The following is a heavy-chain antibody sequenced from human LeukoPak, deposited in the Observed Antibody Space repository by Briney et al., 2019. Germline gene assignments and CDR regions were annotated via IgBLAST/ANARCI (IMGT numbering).Heavy chain of an antibody. Sequence: ASVKVSCKASGYTFTNYDINWVRQATGQGLEWMGWMNPNSGNTGYAQKFQGRVTMTRNTSISTAYMELSSLRSEDTAVYYCARDLLYCSSTSCYGAFDYWGQGTLVTVSS. CDR2: MNPNSGNT. V-gene: IGHV1-8*01. CDR1: GYTFTNYD. J-gene: IGHJ4*02. CDR3: ARDLLYCSSTSCYGAFDY. D-gene: IGHD2-2*01.